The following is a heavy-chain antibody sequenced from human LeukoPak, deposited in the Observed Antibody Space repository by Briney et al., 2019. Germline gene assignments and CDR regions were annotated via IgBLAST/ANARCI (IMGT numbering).Heavy chain of an antibody. CDR1: GGSISSSSYY. D-gene: IGHD3-10*01. CDR3: ARLWFGELSFGY. Sequence: SETLSLTCTVSGGSISSSSYYWGWIRQPPGKGLEWIGSIYYSGSTYYNPSLKSRVTISVDTSKNQFSLKLSSVTAADTAVYYCARLWFGELSFGYWGQGTLVTVSS. CDR2: IYYSGST. V-gene: IGHV4-39*01. J-gene: IGHJ4*02.